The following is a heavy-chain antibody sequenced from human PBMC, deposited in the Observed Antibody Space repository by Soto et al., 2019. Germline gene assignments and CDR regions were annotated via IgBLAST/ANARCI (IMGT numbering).Heavy chain of an antibody. Sequence: QVQLVESGGGVVQPGRSLRLSCAASGFTFSSYGMHWVRQAPGKGLEWVAVIWYDGSNKYYADSVKGRFTISRDNSKNTLYLQMNSLSAEDTAVYYCARDQGGSGWHNEYFQHWGQGTLVTVSS. CDR2: IWYDGSNK. D-gene: IGHD6-19*01. J-gene: IGHJ1*01. CDR3: ARDQGGSGWHNEYFQH. CDR1: GFTFSSYG. V-gene: IGHV3-33*01.